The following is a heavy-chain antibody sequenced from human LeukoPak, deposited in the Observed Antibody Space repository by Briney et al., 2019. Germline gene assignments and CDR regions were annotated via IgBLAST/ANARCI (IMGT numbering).Heavy chain of an antibody. J-gene: IGHJ1*01. CDR1: GLRFSDYY. Sequence: GGSLRLSCAASGLRFSDYYVSWIRQAPGKGLQWVSYISSGGGIMHYADSVKGRFTSSRDNAKNSGYLEMNSLGAEDTAVYYCATNLIGAGEYQQWGQGTLVTVSS. CDR3: ATNLIGAGEYQQ. CDR2: ISSGGGIM. D-gene: IGHD2/OR15-2a*01. V-gene: IGHV3-11*01.